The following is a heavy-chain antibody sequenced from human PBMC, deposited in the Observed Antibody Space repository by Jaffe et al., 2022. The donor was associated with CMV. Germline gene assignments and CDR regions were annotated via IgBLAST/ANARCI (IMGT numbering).Heavy chain of an antibody. CDR2: IKGDGSST. J-gene: IGHJ5*01. V-gene: IGHV3-74*01. CDR1: GFTFSSYW. CDR3: ARGCRDDWCNWLDS. D-gene: IGHD2-8*02. Sequence: EVQLVESGGGLVQPGGSLRLSCAASGFTFSSYWMHWVRQAPGKGLVWVSRIKGDGSSTSYADSVKGRFTISRDNAKNTLYLQMNSLRGEDTAVYYCARGCRDDWCNWLDSWGQGTLVTVSS.